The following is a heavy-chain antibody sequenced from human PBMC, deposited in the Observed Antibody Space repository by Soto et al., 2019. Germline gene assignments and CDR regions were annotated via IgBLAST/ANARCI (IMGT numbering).Heavy chain of an antibody. Sequence: QVQLQESGPGLVKPSETLSLTCTVSGGSISSYYWSWIRQPAGKGLEWIGRIYTSWSTNYNPSLKSRVAMSVDTSKNQFSLELSSVTAADTAVYYCARAWDLDTASVDAFDIWGQGTMVTVSS. CDR3: ARAWDLDTASVDAFDI. V-gene: IGHV4-4*07. D-gene: IGHD5-18*01. J-gene: IGHJ3*02. CDR1: GGSISSYY. CDR2: IYTSWST.